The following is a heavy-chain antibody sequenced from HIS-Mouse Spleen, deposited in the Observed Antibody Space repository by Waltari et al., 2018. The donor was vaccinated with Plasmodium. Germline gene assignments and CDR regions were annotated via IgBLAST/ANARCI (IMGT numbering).Heavy chain of an antibody. Sequence: QVQLVESGGGVVQPGRSLGLSCAASGFTFSDYGMHGVRQAPGKGLEWVAVIWYDGSNKYYADSVKGRFTISRDNSKNTLYLQMNSLRAEDTAVYYCAKEEGNWNDDDAFDIWGQGTMVTVSS. CDR2: IWYDGSNK. J-gene: IGHJ3*02. CDR1: GFTFSDYG. D-gene: IGHD1-1*01. V-gene: IGHV3-33*06. CDR3: AKEEGNWNDDDAFDI.